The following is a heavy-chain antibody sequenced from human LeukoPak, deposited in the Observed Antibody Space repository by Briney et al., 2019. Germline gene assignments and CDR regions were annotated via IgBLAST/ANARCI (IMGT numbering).Heavy chain of an antibody. CDR2: INPLNGGT. J-gene: IGHJ3*02. Sequence: ASVKVSCKASGYTFTGYYMHWVRQAPGQGLEWMLWINPLNGGTNYAQRFHGRVTMTRDTSIRTVYMELRRLTSDDTAVYYCASGDTFGATTVTTGVGAFDIWGQGTMVTVSS. D-gene: IGHD4-17*01. V-gene: IGHV1-2*02. CDR1: GYTFTGYY. CDR3: ASGDTFGATTVTTGVGAFDI.